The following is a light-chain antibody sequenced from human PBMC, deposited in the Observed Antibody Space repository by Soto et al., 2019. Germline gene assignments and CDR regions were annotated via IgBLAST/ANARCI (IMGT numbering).Light chain of an antibody. Sequence: QSALTQPASVSGSPGQSITISCTGSTSNVGGHNYVSWYQQHAGKAPQLMIYEVSNRPSGVSNRFSGSKSGNTASLTISGLQAEDEADYYRSSYSSSSTLYVFGTGTKVTVL. CDR3: SSYSSSSTLYV. J-gene: IGLJ1*01. CDR2: EVS. CDR1: TSNVGGHNY. V-gene: IGLV2-14*01.